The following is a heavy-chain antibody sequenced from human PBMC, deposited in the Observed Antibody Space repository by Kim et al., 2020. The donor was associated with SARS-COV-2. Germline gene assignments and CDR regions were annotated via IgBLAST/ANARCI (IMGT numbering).Heavy chain of an antibody. CDR3: AREVKSGWFGRPLDY. CDR2: IYNSGST. Sequence: SETLSLTCTVSGASVNDYYWSWIRKSPGKGLEWIGYIYNSGSTNYNPSLKSRVTMLVDTSKNQFSLILSSVTAADTAVYYCAREVKSGWFGRPLDYWGQGTLVTVSS. J-gene: IGHJ4*02. D-gene: IGHD6-19*01. V-gene: IGHV4-59*02. CDR1: GASVNDYY.